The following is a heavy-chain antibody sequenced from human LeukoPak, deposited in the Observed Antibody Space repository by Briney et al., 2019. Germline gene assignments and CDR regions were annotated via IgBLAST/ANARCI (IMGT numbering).Heavy chain of an antibody. V-gene: IGHV1-8*02. CDR2: MNPNSGNT. CDR1: GYTFTSYD. Sequence: ASVKVSCKASGYTFTSYDINWVRQATGQGLEWMGWMNPNSGNTGYAQKFQGRVTMTRNTSISTAYMELSSLRSEDTAVYYCARGQPNKSSSWPRYYYYYYMDVWGKGTTVTISS. J-gene: IGHJ6*03. CDR3: ARGQPNKSSSWPRYYYYYYMDV. D-gene: IGHD6-13*01.